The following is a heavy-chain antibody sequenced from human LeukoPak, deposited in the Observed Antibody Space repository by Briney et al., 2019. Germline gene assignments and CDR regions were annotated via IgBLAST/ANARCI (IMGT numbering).Heavy chain of an antibody. J-gene: IGHJ4*02. Sequence: GGSLRLSCAASGFTFSNAWMNWVRQAPGKGLEWVGRIKSKTDGGTTDYAAPVKGRFTISRDDTKNTLYLQMNSLKTEDTAVYYSTSESRGYCSGGSCRGYWGQGTLVTVSS. CDR2: IKSKTDGGTT. CDR3: TSESRGYCSGGSCRGY. D-gene: IGHD2-15*01. V-gene: IGHV3-15*07. CDR1: GFTFSNAW.